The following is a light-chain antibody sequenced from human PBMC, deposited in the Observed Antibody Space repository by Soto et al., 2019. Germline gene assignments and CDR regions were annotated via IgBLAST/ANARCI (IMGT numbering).Light chain of an antibody. CDR3: KQYKEWPPFT. CDR1: QYVSNK. J-gene: IGKJ5*01. CDR2: GAS. Sequence: EIVMTQSPATLSVSPGETATLSCRASQYVSNKVAWYQQKPGQAPRLLILGASTRATGVPARFSGSGSGTEFTLSISSLQSEHFAVYYCKQYKEWPPFTFGQGTRLEI. V-gene: IGKV3-15*01.